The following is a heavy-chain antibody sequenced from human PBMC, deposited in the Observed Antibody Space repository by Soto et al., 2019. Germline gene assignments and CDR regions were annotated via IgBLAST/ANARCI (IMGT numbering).Heavy chain of an antibody. CDR2: IIPIFGTA. CDR3: ARGSFSGGSLEGNFDY. V-gene: IGHV1-69*01. Sequence: QVQLVQSGAEVKKPGSSVKVSCKASGGTFSSYAISWVRQAPGQGLEWMGGIIPIFGTANYAQKFQGRVTITADESTSTAYMELSRLRSEDTAVYYCARGSFSGGSLEGNFDYWGQGTLVTVSS. D-gene: IGHD3-3*01. J-gene: IGHJ4*02. CDR1: GGTFSSYA.